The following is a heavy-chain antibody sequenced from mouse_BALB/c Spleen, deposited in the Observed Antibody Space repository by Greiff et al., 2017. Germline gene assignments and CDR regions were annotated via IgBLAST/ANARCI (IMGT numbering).Heavy chain of an antibody. CDR3: AREYGNYVFYAMDY. Sequence: QVQLKQSGAELMKPGASVKISCKATGYTFSSYWIEWVKQRPGHGLEWIGEILPGSGSTNYNEKFKGKATFTADTSSNTAYMQLSSLTSEDSAVYYCAREYGNYVFYAMDYWGQGTSVTVSS. J-gene: IGHJ4*01. CDR1: GYTFSSYW. CDR2: ILPGSGST. V-gene: IGHV1-9*01. D-gene: IGHD2-10*02.